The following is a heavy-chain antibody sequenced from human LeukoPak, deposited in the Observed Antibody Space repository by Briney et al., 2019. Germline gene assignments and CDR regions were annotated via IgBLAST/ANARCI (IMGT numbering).Heavy chain of an antibody. J-gene: IGHJ4*02. CDR2: ISGSGGNT. Sequence: GGSLRLSCAASGFTFSSYAMSWVRQAPGKGLEGVSAISGSGGNTYYADSVKGRFTISRDNAKKSLYLQMNSLRAEDTAVYYCPRDQGELLWGQGTLVTVSS. D-gene: IGHD1-26*01. CDR3: PRDQGELL. CDR1: GFTFSSYA. V-gene: IGHV3-23*01.